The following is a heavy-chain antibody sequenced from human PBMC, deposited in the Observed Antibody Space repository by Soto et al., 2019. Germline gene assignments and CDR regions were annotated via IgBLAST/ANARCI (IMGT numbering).Heavy chain of an antibody. CDR3: ARIVPAAMLTRGWFDP. Sequence: QVQLQESGPGLVKPSGTLSLTCAVSGGSISSSNWWSWVRQPPGKGLEWIGEIYHSGSTNYNPSPKRRVTISVDKSKNQFSPKLSSVTAADTAVDYCARIVPAAMLTRGWFDPWGQGTLVTVSS. V-gene: IGHV4-4*02. D-gene: IGHD2-2*01. J-gene: IGHJ5*02. CDR1: GGSISSSNW. CDR2: IYHSGST.